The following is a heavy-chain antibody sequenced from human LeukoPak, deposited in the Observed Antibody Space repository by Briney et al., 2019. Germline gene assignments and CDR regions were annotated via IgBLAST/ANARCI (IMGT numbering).Heavy chain of an antibody. J-gene: IGHJ4*02. CDR1: GFTFSSYG. V-gene: IGHV3-30*18. Sequence: GGSLRLSCAASGFTFSSYGMHWVRQAPGKGLEWVAVISYDGSNKYYADSVKGRFTISRDNSKNTLYLQMSSLRAEDTAVYYCAKDHILSLDYWGQGTLVTVSS. D-gene: IGHD3-9*01. CDR3: AKDHILSLDY. CDR2: ISYDGSNK.